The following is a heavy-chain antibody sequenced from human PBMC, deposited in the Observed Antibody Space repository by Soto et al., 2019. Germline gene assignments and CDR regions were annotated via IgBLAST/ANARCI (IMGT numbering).Heavy chain of an antibody. CDR3: AKEGDSRNYYYYGMDV. V-gene: IGHV3-30*18. CDR2: VSYDGSNK. CDR1: GFTFSNFG. Sequence: GGSLRLSCAASGFTFSNFGMHWVRQAPGKGLEWVASVSYDGSNKYYADSVKGRFTISRDNSKNTLYLQMNSLRAEDTSVYYCAKEGDSRNYYYYGMDVWGQGTTVTVSS. J-gene: IGHJ6*02. D-gene: IGHD3-16*01.